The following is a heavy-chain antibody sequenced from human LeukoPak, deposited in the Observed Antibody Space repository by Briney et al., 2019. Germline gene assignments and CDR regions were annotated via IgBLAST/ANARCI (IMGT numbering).Heavy chain of an antibody. CDR3: ARVRLYGFHNAFDI. D-gene: IGHD3-10*01. CDR2: IYYSGST. Sequence: PSETLSLTCTVSGGSISSYYWSWIRQPPGQGLEWIGYIYYSGSTNYNPSLKSRVTISVDTSKNQFSLKLSSVTAADTAVYYCARVRLYGFHNAFDIWGQGTMVTVSS. CDR1: GGSISSYY. J-gene: IGHJ3*02. V-gene: IGHV4-59*01.